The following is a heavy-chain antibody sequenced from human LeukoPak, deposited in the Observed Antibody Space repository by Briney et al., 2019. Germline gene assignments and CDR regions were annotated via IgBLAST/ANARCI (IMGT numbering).Heavy chain of an antibody. D-gene: IGHD3-10*01. V-gene: IGHV4-59*01. CDR2: IYSSGST. Sequence: TSETLSLTCTASGGSISSYYWSWIRQPPGKGLEWIGYIYSSGSTNYNPSLKSRVTISVDTSKNQFSLKLSSVTAADTAVYHCARARELFYFDYWGQGTLVTVSS. CDR1: GGSISSYY. CDR3: ARARELFYFDY. J-gene: IGHJ4*02.